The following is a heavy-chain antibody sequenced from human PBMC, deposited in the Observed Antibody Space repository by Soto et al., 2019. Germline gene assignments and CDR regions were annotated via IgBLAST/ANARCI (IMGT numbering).Heavy chain of an antibody. CDR2: IRSKRCGGTA. CDR3: TRLPPRPRPAFDY. CDR1: GFSFGEYA. J-gene: IGHJ4*02. D-gene: IGHD6-6*01. Sequence: PGGSLRLSCTTSGFSFGEYAMSWVRQAPGKGLEWVGFIRSKRCGGTAEYAASVKGRISISRDDSKSIAYLEMNSLKTEDSAVYYCTRLPPRPRPAFDYGGQGTLVTVSS. V-gene: IGHV3-49*04.